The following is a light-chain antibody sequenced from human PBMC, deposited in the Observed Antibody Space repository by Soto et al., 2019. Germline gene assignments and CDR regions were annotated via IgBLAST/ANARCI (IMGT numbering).Light chain of an antibody. V-gene: IGLV3-1*01. CDR1: KLGYKY. Sequence: SYELTQPPSVSVSPGQTASITCSGDKLGYKYACWYQQKPGQSPVLVIYQDTKRPSGIPERFSGSNSGNTATLTISGTQPMDEADYYCQAWDSSTVVFGGGTKVTVL. CDR3: QAWDSSTVV. J-gene: IGLJ2*01. CDR2: QDT.